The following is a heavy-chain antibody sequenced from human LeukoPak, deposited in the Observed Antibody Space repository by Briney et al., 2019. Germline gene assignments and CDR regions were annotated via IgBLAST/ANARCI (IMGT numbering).Heavy chain of an antibody. CDR3: ARHKGYYDSSGYLFDY. Sequence: SETLSLTCTVSGGSISSSSYYWGWIRQPPGKGLEWIGSIYYSGSTYYNPSLKSRVTISVDTSKNQFSLKLSSVTAADTAVYYCARHKGYYDSSGYLFDYWGQGTLVTVSS. CDR1: GGSISSSSYY. J-gene: IGHJ4*02. D-gene: IGHD3-22*01. CDR2: IYYSGST. V-gene: IGHV4-39*01.